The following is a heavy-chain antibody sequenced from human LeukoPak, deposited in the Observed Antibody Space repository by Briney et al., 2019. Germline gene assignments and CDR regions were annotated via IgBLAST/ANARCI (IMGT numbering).Heavy chain of an antibody. V-gene: IGHV4-30-4*08. CDR2: IYYSGST. J-gene: IGHJ4*02. CDR3: ASNWEVTAMALGY. Sequence: PSETLSLTCTVSGGSISSGGYYWSWIRQPPGKGLEWIGYIYYSGSTYYNPSLKSRVTISVDTSKNQFSLKLSSVTAADTAVYYCASNWEVTAMALGYWGQGTLVTVSS. D-gene: IGHD5-18*01. CDR1: GGSISSGGYY.